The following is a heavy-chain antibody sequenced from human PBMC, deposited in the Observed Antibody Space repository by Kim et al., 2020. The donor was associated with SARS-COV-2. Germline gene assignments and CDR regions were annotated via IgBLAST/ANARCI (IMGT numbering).Heavy chain of an antibody. CDR1: GFTFSSYG. CDR3: AIRHGLLQLPPDS. D-gene: IGHD5-18*01. Sequence: GGSLRLSCAASGFTFSSYGMHWVRQAPGKGLEWVAVISYDGSNKYYADSVKGRFTISRDNSKNTLYLQMNSLRAEDTAVYYCAIRHGLLQLPPDSWGQGTLVTVSS. V-gene: IGHV3-33*05. J-gene: IGHJ4*02. CDR2: ISYDGSNK.